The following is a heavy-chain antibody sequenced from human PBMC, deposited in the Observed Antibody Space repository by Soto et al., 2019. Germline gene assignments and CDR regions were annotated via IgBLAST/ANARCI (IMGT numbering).Heavy chain of an antibody. CDR3: ARHPSDFWFDP. V-gene: IGHV4-39*01. Sequence: QLQLQESGPGLVKPSETLSLTCSVSGGSISSSSYFWGWIRQPPGKGLEWIGSIYYSGSTYYYRSLRSRVTVSVDTSKNQFSLKLSSVTAADTAVYYCARHPSDFWFDPWGQGTLVTVSS. J-gene: IGHJ5*02. D-gene: IGHD2-21*02. CDR1: GGSISSSSYF. CDR2: IYYSGST.